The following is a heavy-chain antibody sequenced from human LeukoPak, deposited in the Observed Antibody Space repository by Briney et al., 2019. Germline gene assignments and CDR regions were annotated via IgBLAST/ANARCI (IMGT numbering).Heavy chain of an antibody. Sequence: ASVKVSCKASGYTFTSYGISWVRQAPGQGLEWMGWISAFNGNTNYAQKLQGRVTMTTDTSTSTAYMELRSLRSDDTAVYYCARPIAGDYAMDVWGKGTTVTVSS. V-gene: IGHV1-18*01. CDR1: GYTFTSYG. CDR3: ARPIAGDYAMDV. D-gene: IGHD3-16*01. CDR2: ISAFNGNT. J-gene: IGHJ6*03.